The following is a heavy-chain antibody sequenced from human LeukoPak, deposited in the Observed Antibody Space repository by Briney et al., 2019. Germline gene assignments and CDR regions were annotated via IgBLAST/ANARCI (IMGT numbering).Heavy chain of an antibody. V-gene: IGHV3-30*02. D-gene: IGHD1-26*01. J-gene: IGHJ5*02. CDR2: IRYDGSNK. CDR1: RFTFSTYG. Sequence: PGGSLSLSCAASRFTFSTYGMHWVRQAPGKGLEWVAFIRYDGSNKYYADSVKGRFTISRDNSKNTLYLQMNSLRAEDTAVYYCAKDNQWELREPKFDPWGQGTLVTVSS. CDR3: AKDNQWELREPKFDP.